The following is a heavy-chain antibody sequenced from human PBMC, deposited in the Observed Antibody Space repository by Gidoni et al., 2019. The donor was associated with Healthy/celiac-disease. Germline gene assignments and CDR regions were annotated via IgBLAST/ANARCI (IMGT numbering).Heavy chain of an antibody. Sequence: QVQLVESGGGVVQPGRSLRLSCAASGCTFSSYGIHWVRQAPGKGLEWVAVISYDGSNKYYAASVKGRFTISRDNSKNTLYLQMNSLRAEDTAVYYCAQGPYYYDSSGYVPFDYWGQGTLVTVSS. D-gene: IGHD3-22*01. J-gene: IGHJ4*02. CDR3: AQGPYYYDSSGYVPFDY. CDR2: ISYDGSNK. V-gene: IGHV3-30*18. CDR1: GCTFSSYG.